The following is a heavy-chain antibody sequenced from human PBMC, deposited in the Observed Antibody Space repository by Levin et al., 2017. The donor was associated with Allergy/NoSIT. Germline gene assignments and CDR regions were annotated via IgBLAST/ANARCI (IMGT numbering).Heavy chain of an antibody. V-gene: IGHV6-1*01. CDR3: ARGYYYDR. Sequence: SETLSLTCAISGDSVSSKTTAWNWIRQSPSRGLEWLGRTFYRSKWYNDYAVSVESRITINPDTSKNQFSLHLNSVTPEDTAVYYCARGYYYDRWGQGTLVTVSS. CDR1: GDSVSSKTTA. CDR2: TFYRSKWYN. J-gene: IGHJ4*02. D-gene: IGHD3-22*01.